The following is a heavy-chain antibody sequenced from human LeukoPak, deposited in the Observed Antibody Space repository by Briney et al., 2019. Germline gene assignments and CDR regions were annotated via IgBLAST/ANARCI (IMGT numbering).Heavy chain of an antibody. Sequence: GGSLRLSCAASGFTFSNYAMSWVRQAPGKGLQWVSAINGSGVITYYADSVRGRFTISRDKSKSTLYLQMKSLRAEDAAIYYCAKDSSQGGDYFDSWGHGTLVTVSS. V-gene: IGHV3-23*01. D-gene: IGHD3-16*01. CDR3: AKDSSQGGDYFDS. CDR2: INGSGVIT. CDR1: GFTFSNYA. J-gene: IGHJ4*01.